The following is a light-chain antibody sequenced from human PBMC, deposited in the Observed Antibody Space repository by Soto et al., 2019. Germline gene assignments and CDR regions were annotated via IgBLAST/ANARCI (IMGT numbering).Light chain of an antibody. CDR3: SSYSSTSTPWV. J-gene: IGLJ3*02. V-gene: IGLV2-14*01. CDR2: EVT. Sequence: QSALTQPASGSGSPGQSITICCTGTSSDVGAYKFVSWYRHHPGRAPQVMIYEVTNRPSGVSSRFSGSKSGNTASLTISGLQPEDEGDYYCSSYSSTSTPWVFGGGTKLTVL. CDR1: SSDVGAYKF.